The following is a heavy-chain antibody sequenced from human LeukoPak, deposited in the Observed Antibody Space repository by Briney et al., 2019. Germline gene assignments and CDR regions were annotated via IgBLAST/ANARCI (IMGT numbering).Heavy chain of an antibody. Sequence: GGSLRLSCAASGFTFSSYAMHWVRQAPGKGLEWVAVISYDGSNKYYADSVKGRFTISRDNSKNTLYLQMNSLGAEDTAVYYCARLSCSSTSCYGGVDYWGQGTLVTVSS. CDR3: ARLSCSSTSCYGGVDY. V-gene: IGHV3-30-3*01. D-gene: IGHD2-2*01. J-gene: IGHJ4*02. CDR1: GFTFSSYA. CDR2: ISYDGSNK.